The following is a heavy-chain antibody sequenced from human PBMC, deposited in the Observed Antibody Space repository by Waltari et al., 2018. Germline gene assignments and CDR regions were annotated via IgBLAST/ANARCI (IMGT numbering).Heavy chain of an antibody. J-gene: IGHJ4*02. CDR3: ASLYGGNPFDY. CDR2: IYYSGST. V-gene: IGHV4-59*01. Sequence: QVQLQESGSGLVKPSETLSLTCTVSGGSISSYYWSWIRQPPGKGLEWIGYIYYSGSTNYNPSLKSRVTISVDTSKNQFSLKLSSVTAADTAVYYCASLYGGNPFDYWGQGTLVTVSS. CDR1: GGSISSYY. D-gene: IGHD2-15*01.